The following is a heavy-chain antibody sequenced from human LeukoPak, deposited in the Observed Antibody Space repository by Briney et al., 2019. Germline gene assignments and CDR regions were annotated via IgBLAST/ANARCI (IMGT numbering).Heavy chain of an antibody. Sequence: ASVKVSCKASGYTFTSYDINWVRQATGQGLEWMGWMNPNSGNTGYAQKFQGRVTMTRNTSISTAYMELSSLRSEDTAVYHCARVVAVAGDAFDIWGQGTMVTVSS. J-gene: IGHJ3*02. D-gene: IGHD6-19*01. V-gene: IGHV1-8*01. CDR2: MNPNSGNT. CDR1: GYTFTSYD. CDR3: ARVVAVAGDAFDI.